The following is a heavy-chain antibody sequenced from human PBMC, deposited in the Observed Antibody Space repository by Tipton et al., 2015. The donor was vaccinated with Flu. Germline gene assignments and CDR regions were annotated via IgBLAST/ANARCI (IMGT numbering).Heavy chain of an antibody. CDR3: ARVKQQLLDDAFDI. CDR2: IYYSGST. Sequence: TLSLTCTVSGGSVSSGSYYWSWIRQPPGKGLEWIGYIYYSGSTNYNPSLKSRVTISVDTSKNQFSLKLSSVTAADTAVYYCARVKQQLLDDAFDIWGQGTMVTVSS. V-gene: IGHV4-61*01. D-gene: IGHD6-13*01. J-gene: IGHJ3*02. CDR1: GGSVSSGSYY.